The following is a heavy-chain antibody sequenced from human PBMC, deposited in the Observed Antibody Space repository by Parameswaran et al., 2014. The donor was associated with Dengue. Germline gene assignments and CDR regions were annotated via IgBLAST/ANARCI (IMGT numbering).Heavy chain of an antibody. CDR3: ARHPYYYDSRGRAFDI. D-gene: IGHD3-22*01. V-gene: IGHV4-39*01. Sequence: WIRSAPRKGRGVDGSIYYSGSTYYNPSLKSRVTISVDTSKNQFSLKLSSVTAADTAVYYCARHPYYYDSRGRAFDIWGQGTMVTVSS. CDR2: IYYSGST. J-gene: IGHJ3*02.